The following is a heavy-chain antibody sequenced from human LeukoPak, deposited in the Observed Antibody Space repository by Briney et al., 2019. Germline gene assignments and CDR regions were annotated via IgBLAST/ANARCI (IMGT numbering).Heavy chain of an antibody. V-gene: IGHV3-23*01. J-gene: IGHJ4*02. CDR2: ISGSGGST. CDR1: GFTFSSYA. D-gene: IGHD5/OR15-5a*01. CDR3: AKDRESYLSQDY. Sequence: PGGSLRLSCAASGFTFSSYAMSWVRQAPGKGLEWVSAISGSGGSTYYADSVKGRFTISRDNSKNRLYLQMNSLRAEDTAVYYCAKDRESYLSQDYWGQGTLVTVSS.